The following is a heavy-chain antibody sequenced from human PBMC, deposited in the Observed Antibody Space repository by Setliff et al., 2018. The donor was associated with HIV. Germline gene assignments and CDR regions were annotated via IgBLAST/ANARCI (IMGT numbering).Heavy chain of an antibody. Sequence: PSETLSLTCNVSGGSISGYFWTWIRQPAGKGLEWIGRIYTSGSTNYNPSLKSRLSMSIDTSKNHFSLRLTSVTAADTAVYYCARDLPELTGRSFDPWGKGTTVTVSS. J-gene: IGHJ6*04. CDR2: IYTSGST. CDR3: ARDLPELTGRSFDP. V-gene: IGHV4-4*07. CDR1: GGSISGYF. D-gene: IGHD7-27*01.